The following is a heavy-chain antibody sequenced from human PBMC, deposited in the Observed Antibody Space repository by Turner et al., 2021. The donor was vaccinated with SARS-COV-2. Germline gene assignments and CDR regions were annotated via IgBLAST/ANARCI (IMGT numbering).Heavy chain of an antibody. CDR3: AGEGYCSGGTCEGPFDF. Sequence: EVQLVETGGGSIQPGGSLRLSCSVRGSTFRSNCMGWVRQAPGKGLEWVSVICRGSTYYADSVRGRFSISRDNSKNSLYLQMNSLRAEDTAVYYCAGEGYCSGGTCEGPFDFWGQGTLVTVSS. CDR2: ICRGST. CDR1: GSTFRSNC. V-gene: IGHV3-53*02. D-gene: IGHD2-15*01. J-gene: IGHJ4*02.